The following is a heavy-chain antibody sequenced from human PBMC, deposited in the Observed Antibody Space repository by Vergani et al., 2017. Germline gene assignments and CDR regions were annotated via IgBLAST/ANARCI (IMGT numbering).Heavy chain of an antibody. D-gene: IGHD4-17*01. Sequence: EVQLVESGGGLVQPGGSLRLSCAASGFTFSSYEMNWVRQAPGKGLEWVSYISSSGSTIYYADSVKGRFTISRDNSKNSLYLQMNSLRTEDTALYYCASITVTTDTSRRAFDIWGQGTMVTVSS. CDR2: ISSSGSTI. CDR1: GFTFSSYE. V-gene: IGHV3-48*03. CDR3: ASITVTTDTSRRAFDI. J-gene: IGHJ3*02.